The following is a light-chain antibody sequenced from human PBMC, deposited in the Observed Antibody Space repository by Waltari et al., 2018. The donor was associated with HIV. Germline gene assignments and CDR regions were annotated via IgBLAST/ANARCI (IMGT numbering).Light chain of an antibody. CDR3: AAWDDSLSGLYV. CDR1: SSNIGSNY. V-gene: IGLV1-47*01. J-gene: IGLJ1*01. Sequence: QSVLTPPPSASGTPGQRVTISCSGSSSNIGSNYVYWYQQLPGTAPKLLIYRNNRRPSGVPDRFSGSKSGTSASLAISGLRSEDEADYYCAAWDDSLSGLYVFGTGTKVTVL. CDR2: RNN.